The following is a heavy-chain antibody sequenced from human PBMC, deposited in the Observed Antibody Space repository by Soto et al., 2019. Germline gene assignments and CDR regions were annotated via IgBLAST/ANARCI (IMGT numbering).Heavy chain of an antibody. J-gene: IGHJ5*02. CDR1: GYTFSNYG. D-gene: IGHD2-2*01. CDR3: ARVVPGAEAWFGP. CDR2: ISLYSDGT. Sequence: XSVRVSCKTSGYTFSNYGITWVRQAPGQPLEWLGWISLYSDGTNYAQKFQGRVSMTTDTSTTTAYMELRSLRSDDTAVYYCARVVPGAEAWFGPWGQGTLVTVSS. V-gene: IGHV1-18*01.